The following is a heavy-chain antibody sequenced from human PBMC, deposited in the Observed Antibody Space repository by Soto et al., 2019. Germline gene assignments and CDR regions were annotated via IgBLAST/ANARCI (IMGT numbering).Heavy chain of an antibody. CDR3: ALYGLRGATARNWFDP. V-gene: IGHV4-30-4*01. J-gene: IGHJ5*02. CDR2: IYYSGST. D-gene: IGHD3-10*01. Sequence: SETLSLTCTVSGGSISSGDYYWSWIRQPPGKGLEWIGYIYYSGSTYYNPSLKSRVTISVDTSKNQFSLKLSSVTAADTALYYCALYGLRGATARNWFDPWGQGTLVTVSS. CDR1: GGSISSGDYY.